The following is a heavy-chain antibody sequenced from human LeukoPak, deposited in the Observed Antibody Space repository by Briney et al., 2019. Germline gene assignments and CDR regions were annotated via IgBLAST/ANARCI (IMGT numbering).Heavy chain of an antibody. CDR1: GGSISSYY. V-gene: IGHV4-4*07. Sequence: SETLSLTCTVSGGSISSYYWSWIRQPAGKGLEWIGRIYTSGSTNYNPSLKGRVTMSVDTSKNQFSLKLSSVTAADTAVFYCARRGNSSWFFDYWGQGTLVTVSS. CDR3: ARRGNSSWFFDY. CDR2: IYTSGST. D-gene: IGHD6-13*01. J-gene: IGHJ4*02.